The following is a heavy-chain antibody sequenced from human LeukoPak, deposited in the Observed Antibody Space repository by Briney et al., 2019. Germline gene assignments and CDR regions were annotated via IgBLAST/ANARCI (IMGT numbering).Heavy chain of an antibody. CDR3: AKGGRVRGGITMIPGVRNFYYYMDV. CDR2: ICGRGDRT. D-gene: IGHD3-10*01. Sequence: GGTLRLSCAASGFTFSSYGMSWVREAPGGGVEWVSAICGRGDRTYYADSVNGRCTLSRDNSKHPLYLQMNSLRAEDTAVYYCAKGGRVRGGITMIPGVRNFYYYMDVWGKGTTVIISS. V-gene: IGHV3-23*01. J-gene: IGHJ6*03. CDR1: GFTFSSYG.